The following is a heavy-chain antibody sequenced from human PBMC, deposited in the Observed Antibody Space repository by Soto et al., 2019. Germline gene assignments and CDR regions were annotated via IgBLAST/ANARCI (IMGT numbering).Heavy chain of an antibody. CDR3: ARRAVAGTLLCAW. J-gene: IGHJ4*02. Sequence: QVQVAQSGAEEKRPGASVKVSCKTSGYTFTTYGIHWVRQAPGQRLEWMGWINAGNGNTKYSQNLQGRVTITRDTARSPAYVELSSLSSQDAAVYYCARRAVAGTLLCAWWGQGGLVTVS. V-gene: IGHV1-3*05. CDR2: INAGNGNT. D-gene: IGHD6-19*01. CDR1: GYTFTTYG.